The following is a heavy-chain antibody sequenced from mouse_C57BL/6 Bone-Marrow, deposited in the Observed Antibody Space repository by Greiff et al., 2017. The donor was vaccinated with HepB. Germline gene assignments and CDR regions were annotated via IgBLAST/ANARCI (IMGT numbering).Heavy chain of an antibody. CDR2: IDPNSGGT. Sequence: QVQLQQPGAELVKPGASVKLSCKASGYTFTSYWMHWVKQRPGRGLEWIGRIDPNSGGTKYNEKFKSKATLTVDKPSSTAYMQLSSLTSEDSAVYYGARERDLYYYGKDYFDYWGQGTTLTVSS. D-gene: IGHD1-1*01. CDR3: ARERDLYYYGKDYFDY. V-gene: IGHV1-72*01. J-gene: IGHJ2*01. CDR1: GYTFTSYW.